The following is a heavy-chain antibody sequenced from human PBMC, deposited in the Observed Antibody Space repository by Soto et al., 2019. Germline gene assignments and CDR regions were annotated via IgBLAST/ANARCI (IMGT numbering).Heavy chain of an antibody. D-gene: IGHD3-9*01. V-gene: IGHV2-5*02. CDR3: AHKGPEDWPLDY. CDR1: GFSLSTSGVG. J-gene: IGHJ4*02. CDR2: IYWDDSK. Sequence: QITLKESGPTLVRPTQTLTLTCAFSGFSLSTSGVGVGWIRQPPGKALEWLAVIYWDDSKHYSPSLRSRLTSTQDTSKNQVFLTMTNMDPRDTGTSYCAHKGPEDWPLDYWGQGTLVTVSS.